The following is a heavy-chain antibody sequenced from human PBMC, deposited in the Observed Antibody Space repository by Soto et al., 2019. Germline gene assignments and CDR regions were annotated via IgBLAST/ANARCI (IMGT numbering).Heavy chain of an antibody. CDR3: AKGSPPFCSSTSCPIDN. CDR1: GFAFNTFA. Sequence: GGSLRLSCAASGFAFNTFAMHWVRQAPGKWLEWVAIVSYDASHKYYADSVKGRFTISRDNSKNTLFLQMDSLRAEDTAVYYCAKGSPPFCSSTSCPIDNWGQGTLVTGSS. J-gene: IGHJ4*02. D-gene: IGHD2-2*01. V-gene: IGHV3-30*18. CDR2: VSYDASHK.